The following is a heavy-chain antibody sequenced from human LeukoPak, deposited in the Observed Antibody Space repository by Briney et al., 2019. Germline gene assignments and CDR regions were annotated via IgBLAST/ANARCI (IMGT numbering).Heavy chain of an antibody. CDR1: GGSISSSSYY. Sequence: SETLSLTCTVSGGSISSSSYYWGWIRQPPGKGLEWIGSIYYSGSTYYNPSLKSRVTISVDTSKNQFSLKLSSVTAADTAVYYCARQWHWGFEGFYWGQGTLVTVSS. CDR3: ARQWHWGFEGFY. V-gene: IGHV4-39*01. D-gene: IGHD7-27*01. CDR2: IYYSGST. J-gene: IGHJ4*02.